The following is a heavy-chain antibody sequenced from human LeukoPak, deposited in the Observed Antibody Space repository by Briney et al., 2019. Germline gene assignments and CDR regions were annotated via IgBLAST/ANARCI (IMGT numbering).Heavy chain of an antibody. J-gene: IGHJ4*02. V-gene: IGHV3-23*01. D-gene: IGHD5-12*01. CDR2: ISGSTATT. CDR3: AKDHRHRNLVPTIAYFDS. CDR1: GFIFRSYA. Sequence: GGSLRLSCAASGFIFRSYAMSWVRQTPGKGLEWVSAISGSTATTYYADSVKGRFTISRDNSKNTLYLQMNSLRAEDTAVYFCAKDHRHRNLVPTIAYFDSWGQGTLVTVSS.